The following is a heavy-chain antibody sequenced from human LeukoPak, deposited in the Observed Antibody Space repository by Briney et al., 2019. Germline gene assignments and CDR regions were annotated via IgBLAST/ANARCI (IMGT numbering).Heavy chain of an antibody. D-gene: IGHD3-10*01. CDR3: AKGLTMAMDV. CDR1: GFTFDDYA. Sequence: PGRSLRLSCAVSGFTFDDYAMHWVRQAPGKGLEWVSGISWNSGSIGYADSVKGRFTISRDNAKNSLHLQMNSLRAEDTALYYCAKGLTMAMDVWGQGTTVTVSS. V-gene: IGHV3-9*01. J-gene: IGHJ6*02. CDR2: ISWNSGSI.